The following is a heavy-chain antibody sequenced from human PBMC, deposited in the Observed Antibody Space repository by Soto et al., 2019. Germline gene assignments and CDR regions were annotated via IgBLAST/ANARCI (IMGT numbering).Heavy chain of an antibody. CDR3: AKDKQWLSQGIDY. Sequence: PGGSLRLSCAASGFTFDDYAMHWVRQAPGKGLEWVSGISWNSGSIGYADSVKGRFTISRDNAKNSLYLQMNSLRAKDTALYYCAKDKQWLSQGIDYWGQGTLVTVSS. CDR1: GFTFDDYA. CDR2: ISWNSGSI. V-gene: IGHV3-9*01. J-gene: IGHJ4*02. D-gene: IGHD6-19*01.